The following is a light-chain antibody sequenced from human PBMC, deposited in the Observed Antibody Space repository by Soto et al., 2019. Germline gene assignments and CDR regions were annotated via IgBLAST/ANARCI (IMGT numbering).Light chain of an antibody. J-gene: IGKJ1*01. Sequence: DIQMTQSPSTLSASVGDRVKITCRASQSISSRLAWYQQKPGKAPKLLIYKASDLESGVPSRFSGSGSGTEFTLTISSLQPDDFATYYCHQYNSYSPPWTFGQGTKVEIK. CDR3: HQYNSYSPPWT. CDR2: KAS. V-gene: IGKV1-5*03. CDR1: QSISSR.